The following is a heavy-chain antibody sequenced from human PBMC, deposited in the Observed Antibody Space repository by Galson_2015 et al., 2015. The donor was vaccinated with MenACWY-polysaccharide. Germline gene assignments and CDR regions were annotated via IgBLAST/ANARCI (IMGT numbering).Heavy chain of an antibody. CDR3: AKDTGPGEYAYSWGTFDI. Sequence: SLRLSCAASGFTFSSYAMSWVRQAPGKGLEWVSGVSASGGSTAYTDSAKGRFTMPRDNSKRSLYLQMNSLRAEDTAVYYCAKDTGPGEYAYSWGTFDIWGRGTMVTVSS. J-gene: IGHJ3*02. V-gene: IGHV3-23*01. D-gene: IGHD3-10*01. CDR1: GFTFSSYA. CDR2: VSASGGST.